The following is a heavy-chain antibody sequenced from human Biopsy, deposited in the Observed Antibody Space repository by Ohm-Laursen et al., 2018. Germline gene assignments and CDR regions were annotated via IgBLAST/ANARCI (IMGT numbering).Heavy chain of an antibody. J-gene: IGHJ5*01. D-gene: IGHD3-3*01. CDR3: ARELGDFWGGRQFDF. CDR1: GYTFTGYH. CDR2: IDPKSGGT. Sequence: SSVKVSCKASGYTFTGYHVHWVRQAPGQGLEWMGWIDPKSGGTNYAQKFQGRVTMTRDTTISTTYMELRRLTSDDTAVFYCARELGDFWGGRQFDFWGQGTLVTVSS. V-gene: IGHV1-2*02.